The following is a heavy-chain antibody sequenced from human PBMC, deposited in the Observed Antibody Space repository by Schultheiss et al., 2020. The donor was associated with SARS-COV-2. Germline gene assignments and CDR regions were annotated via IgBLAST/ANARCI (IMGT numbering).Heavy chain of an antibody. J-gene: IGHJ4*02. CDR1: GFTFTNAW. CDR3: ARDHWARGSSSAAVEGDFDY. D-gene: IGHD6-6*01. Sequence: GGSLRLSCAASGFTFTNAWMGWVRQAPGKGLEWVSAISGSGGSTYYADSVKGRFTISRDNSKNALYLQMNSLRAEDTAVYYCARDHWARGSSSAAVEGDFDYWGQGTLVTVSS. CDR2: ISGSGGST. V-gene: IGHV3-23*01.